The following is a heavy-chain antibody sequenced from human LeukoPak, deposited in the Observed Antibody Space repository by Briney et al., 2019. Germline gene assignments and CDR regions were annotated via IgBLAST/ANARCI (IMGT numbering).Heavy chain of an antibody. J-gene: IGHJ2*01. Sequence: SETLSLTCTVSGGSISSGSYYWARIRQPAGRGLEWIGHIYTSGTTHYNPSLKSRVTISRDTSKNQFSLNLSSVTAADTAMYYCVRFVGLAVAGTLYWSFDLWGRDTLVTVSS. CDR1: GGSISSGSYY. D-gene: IGHD6-19*01. V-gene: IGHV4-61*09. CDR2: IYTSGTT. CDR3: VRFVGLAVAGTLYWSFDL.